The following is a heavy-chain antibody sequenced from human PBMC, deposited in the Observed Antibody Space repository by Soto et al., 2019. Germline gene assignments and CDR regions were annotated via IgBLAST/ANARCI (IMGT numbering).Heavy chain of an antibody. CDR3: ARDHATVTTLRVYYGMDV. J-gene: IGHJ6*02. CDR1: GGSISSGGYY. CDR2: IYYSGST. Sequence: LCGGSISSGGYYWSWIRQHPGKGLEWIGYIYYSGSTYYNPSLKSRVTISVDTSKNQFSLKLSSVTAADTAVYYCARDHATVTTLRVYYGMDVWGQGTTVTVSS. D-gene: IGHD4-17*01. V-gene: IGHV4-31*02.